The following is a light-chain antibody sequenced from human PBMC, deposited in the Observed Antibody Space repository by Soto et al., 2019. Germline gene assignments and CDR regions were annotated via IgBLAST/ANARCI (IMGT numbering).Light chain of an antibody. CDR1: QVISTW. Sequence: IQVSMSASSVRALVGDRVTLSCRASQVISTWLAWYQQKPGQAPKLLIYAASVLESGVPSRFSGSGSGTDYTLTISRLKPEDPVSYSSKQSSNLPGKFREGTRLEI. V-gene: IGKV1-12*01. CDR2: AAS. CDR3: KQSSNLPGK. J-gene: IGKJ5*01.